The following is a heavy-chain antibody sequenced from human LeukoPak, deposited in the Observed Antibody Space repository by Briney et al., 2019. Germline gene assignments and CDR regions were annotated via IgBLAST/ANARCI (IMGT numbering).Heavy chain of an antibody. Sequence: GGSLRLSCAASGFTFSSYGMSWVRRAPGKGLEWVSAISGSGGSTYYADSVKGRFTISRDNSKNTLYLQMNSLRAEDTAVYYCTRRSSGSSDAFDIWGQGTMVTVSS. CDR3: TRRSSGSSDAFDI. V-gene: IGHV3-23*01. CDR2: ISGSGGST. CDR1: GFTFSSYG. J-gene: IGHJ3*02. D-gene: IGHD3-10*01.